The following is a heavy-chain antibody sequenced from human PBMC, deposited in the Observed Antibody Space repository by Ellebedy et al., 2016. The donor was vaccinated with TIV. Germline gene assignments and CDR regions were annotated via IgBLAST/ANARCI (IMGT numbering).Heavy chain of an antibody. CDR3: AKDGIYCSGGNCYHRHFDS. CDR1: GFTFSNHG. Sequence: GESLKISCAASGFTFSNHGMHWVRQAPGKGLEWVAVISYDGTNKYYADSVKGRFTISRHNPRNTLYLHVNSLRPDDTAVYYCAKDGIYCSGGNCYHRHFDSWGQGTLVIVSS. J-gene: IGHJ4*02. V-gene: IGHV3-30*18. D-gene: IGHD2-15*01. CDR2: ISYDGTNK.